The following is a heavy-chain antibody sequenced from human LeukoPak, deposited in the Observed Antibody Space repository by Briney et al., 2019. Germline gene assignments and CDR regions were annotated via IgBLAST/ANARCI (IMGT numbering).Heavy chain of an antibody. CDR1: GFTFSDYY. CDR2: ISSSSSYT. D-gene: IGHD6-25*01. V-gene: IGHV3-11*06. CDR3: ARVVAGSYFDY. J-gene: IGHJ4*02. Sequence: NSGGSLRLSCAASGFTFSDYYMSWIRQAPGKGLEWVSYISSSSSYTNYADSVKGRFTISRDNAKNSLYLQMNSLRAEDTAVYYCARVVAGSYFDYWGQGTLVTVSS.